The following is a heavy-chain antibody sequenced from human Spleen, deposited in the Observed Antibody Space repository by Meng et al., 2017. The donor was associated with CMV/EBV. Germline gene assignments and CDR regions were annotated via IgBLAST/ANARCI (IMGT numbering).Heavy chain of an antibody. CDR3: ARDKVDSSSWYYYYYGMDV. V-gene: IGHV4-59*01. J-gene: IGHJ6*02. CDR1: GGSISSYY. Sequence: SETLSLTCTVSGGSISSYYWSWIRQPPGKGLEWIGYIYYSGSTNYNPSIKSRVTISVDTSKNQFSLKLSSVTAADTAVYYCARDKVDSSSWYYYYYGMDVWGQGTTVTVSS. D-gene: IGHD6-13*01. CDR2: IYYSGST.